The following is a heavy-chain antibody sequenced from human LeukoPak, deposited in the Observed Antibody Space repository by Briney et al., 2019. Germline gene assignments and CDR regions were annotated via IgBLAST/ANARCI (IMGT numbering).Heavy chain of an antibody. Sequence: SVKVSCKASGYTFTSYDINWVRRAPGQGPEWMGGIIPISGTANYAQKFQGRVTITTDESTSTAYMELSSLTSDNTAVYYCARGLQYQLLKALGYYYMDVWGEGTTVTVSS. CDR3: ARGLQYQLLKALGYYYMDV. J-gene: IGHJ6*03. CDR2: IIPISGTA. CDR1: GYTFTSYD. D-gene: IGHD2-2*01. V-gene: IGHV1-69*05.